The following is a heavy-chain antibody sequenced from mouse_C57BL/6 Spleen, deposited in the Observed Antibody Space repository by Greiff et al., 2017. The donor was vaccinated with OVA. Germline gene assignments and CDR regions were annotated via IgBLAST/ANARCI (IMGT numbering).Heavy chain of an antibody. CDR2: IYPGNSDT. V-gene: IGHV1-5*01. CDR1: GYTFTSYW. Sequence: EVQLQQSGTVLARPGASVKMSCKTSGYTFTSYWMHWVKQRPGQGLEWIGAIYPGNSDTSYNQKFKGKATLTVDKSSSTAYMQLSSLTSEDSAVYYCARDRSWYFDVWGTGTTVTVSS. J-gene: IGHJ1*03. CDR3: ARDRSWYFDV.